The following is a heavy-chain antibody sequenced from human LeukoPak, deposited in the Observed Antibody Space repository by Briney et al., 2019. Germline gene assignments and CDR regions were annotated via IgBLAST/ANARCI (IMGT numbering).Heavy chain of an antibody. CDR1: GGSISSSSYY. V-gene: IGHV4-39*01. CDR3: ARHIPLYDSGGWFDP. Sequence: LETLSLTCTVSGGSISSSSYYWGWIRQPPGKGLEWIGSIYYSGSTYYNPSLKSRVTISVDTSKNQFSLKLSSVTAADTAVYYCARHIPLYDSGGWFDPWGQGTLVTVSS. J-gene: IGHJ5*02. D-gene: IGHD3-3*01. CDR2: IYYSGST.